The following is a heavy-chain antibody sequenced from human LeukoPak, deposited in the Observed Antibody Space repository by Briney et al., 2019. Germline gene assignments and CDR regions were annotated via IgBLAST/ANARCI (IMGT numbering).Heavy chain of an antibody. J-gene: IGHJ4*02. CDR3: ARFSFNYFDY. CDR1: GGSISSYY. V-gene: IGHV4-39*01. CDR2: IYYSGST. Sequence: PSETLSLTCTVSGGSISSYYWGWIRQPPGKGLEWIGSIYYSGSTYYNPSLKSRVTISVDTSKNQFSLKLSSVTAADTAVYYCARFSFNYFDYWGQGTLVTVSS.